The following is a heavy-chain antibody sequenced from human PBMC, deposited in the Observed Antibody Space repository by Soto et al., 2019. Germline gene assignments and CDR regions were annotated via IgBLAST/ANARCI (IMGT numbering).Heavy chain of an antibody. CDR3: ARGAGIQLWSDEFDY. Sequence: QVQLVQSGAEEKKPGASVKVSCKASGYTFTSYAMHWVRQAPGQRLEWMGWINAGNGNTKYSQKFQGRVTITRDTSASTANMELSSLRSEDTAVYYCARGAGIQLWSDEFDYWGQGTLVTVSS. J-gene: IGHJ4*02. V-gene: IGHV1-3*05. CDR2: INAGNGNT. D-gene: IGHD5-18*01. CDR1: GYTFTSYA.